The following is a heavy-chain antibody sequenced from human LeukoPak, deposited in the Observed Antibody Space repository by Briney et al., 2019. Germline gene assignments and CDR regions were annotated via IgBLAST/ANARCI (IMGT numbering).Heavy chain of an antibody. V-gene: IGHV1-2*06. D-gene: IGHD1-1*01. Sequence: GASVNVSCKTSGYTFTVYYMNWVRQAPGQGLEWMGRINPTTGVANYAQKFQGRITVTRDTSINTAYMELSSLTSDDTAVDYCARLDRNYYYLDVWGQGTTVTVSS. J-gene: IGHJ6*03. CDR1: GYTFTVYY. CDR2: INPTTGVA. CDR3: ARLDRNYYYLDV.